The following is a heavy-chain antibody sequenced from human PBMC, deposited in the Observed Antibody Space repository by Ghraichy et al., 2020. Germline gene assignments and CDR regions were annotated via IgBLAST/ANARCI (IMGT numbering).Heavy chain of an antibody. Sequence: SETLSLTYTVSGGSINSYYWTWIRQPPGKGLEWIGYIYYSGSTNYNPSLKSRVTISVDTSKNQFSLRLNSVTAADTAVYYCARADSSGWSNYYYGMDVWGQGTTVTVSS. V-gene: IGHV4-59*01. CDR3: ARADSSGWSNYYYGMDV. D-gene: IGHD6-19*01. J-gene: IGHJ6*02. CDR1: GGSINSYY. CDR2: IYYSGST.